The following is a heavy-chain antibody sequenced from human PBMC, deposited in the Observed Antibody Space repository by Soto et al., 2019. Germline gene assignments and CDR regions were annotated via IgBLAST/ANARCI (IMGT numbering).Heavy chain of an antibody. V-gene: IGHV3-33*01. CDR3: ARDGPGEANFDY. J-gene: IGHJ4*02. D-gene: IGHD3-16*01. Sequence: QVQLVESGGGVVQPGRSLRLSCAASGFTFSSYGMHWVRQAPGKGLEWVAVIWYDGSNKYYADSVKGRFTISRDNSKNTLYLQMNSLRAEDTAVYYCARDGPGEANFDYWGQGTLVTVSS. CDR1: GFTFSSYG. CDR2: IWYDGSNK.